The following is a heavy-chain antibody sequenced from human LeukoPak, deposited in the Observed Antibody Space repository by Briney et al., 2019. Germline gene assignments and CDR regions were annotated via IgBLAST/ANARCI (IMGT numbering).Heavy chain of an antibody. V-gene: IGHV4-59*01. D-gene: IGHD5-12*01. J-gene: IGHJ6*02. CDR3: ARTPGYSGYDWRIYYYYYGMDV. CDR1: GGSISSYY. CDR2: IYYSGST. Sequence: SETLSLTCTVSGGSISSYYWSWIRQPPGKGLEWIGYIYYSGSTNYNPSLKSRVTISVDTSKNQFSLKLSSVTAADTAVYYCARTPGYSGYDWRIYYYYYGMDVWGQGTTVTVSS.